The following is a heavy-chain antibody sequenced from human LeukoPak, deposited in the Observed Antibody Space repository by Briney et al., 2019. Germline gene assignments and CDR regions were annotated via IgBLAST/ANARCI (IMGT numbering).Heavy chain of an antibody. V-gene: IGHV1-69*04. J-gene: IGHJ4*02. D-gene: IGHD3-16*01. CDR1: GGTFITYP. Sequence: SVKVSCKSSGGTFITYPIAWVRQAPGQGLEWMGRIIPILGMANYAQKFQGRVTFTAEESTSTAYMDLSSLTSEDTAVYYCAREGFGEWEQLPFVHWGQGTLVSVSS. CDR2: IIPILGMA. CDR3: AREGFGEWEQLPFVH.